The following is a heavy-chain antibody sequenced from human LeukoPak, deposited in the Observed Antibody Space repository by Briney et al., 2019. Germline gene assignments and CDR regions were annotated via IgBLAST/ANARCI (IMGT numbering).Heavy chain of an antibody. CDR1: GYTFTSYH. J-gene: IGHJ6*03. CDR3: GRGARPPHYYYYMDV. Sequence: GASVKVSCKASGYTFTSYHMHWVRQAPGQGLEWMGGIIPILGTANYAQKFQGRVTISADKSTSTAYMELSSLRSEDTAVYYCGRGARPPHYYYYMDVWGKGTTVTVSS. CDR2: IIPILGTA. D-gene: IGHD5-12*01. V-gene: IGHV1-69*10.